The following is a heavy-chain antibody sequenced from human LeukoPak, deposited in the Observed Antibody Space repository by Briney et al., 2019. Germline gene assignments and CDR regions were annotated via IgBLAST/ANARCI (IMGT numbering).Heavy chain of an antibody. D-gene: IGHD1-26*01. CDR3: AKSLVGATSNWFDP. CDR1: GYTFTGYD. V-gene: IGHV1-8*03. Sequence: ASVKVSCKASGYTFTGYDINWVRQATGQGLEWMGWMNPNSGNTGYAQKFQGRVTITRNTSISTAYMELSSLRSEDTAVYYCAKSLVGATSNWFDPWGQGTLVTVSS. J-gene: IGHJ5*02. CDR2: MNPNSGNT.